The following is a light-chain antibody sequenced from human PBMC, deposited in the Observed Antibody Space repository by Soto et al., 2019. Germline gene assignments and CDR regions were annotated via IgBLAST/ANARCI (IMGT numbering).Light chain of an antibody. J-gene: IGKJ1*01. V-gene: IGKV3-15*01. CDR3: QQYNNWPLT. Sequence: EIVMTQSPATLSVSPGERATLSCRASQSVSSNLAWYQQKPGQAPRLLIYGASTRATRIPARFSGSGSGTEFTLTISSLQSEDFAVYDCQQYNNWPLTVGQGTKVDIK. CDR1: QSVSSN. CDR2: GAS.